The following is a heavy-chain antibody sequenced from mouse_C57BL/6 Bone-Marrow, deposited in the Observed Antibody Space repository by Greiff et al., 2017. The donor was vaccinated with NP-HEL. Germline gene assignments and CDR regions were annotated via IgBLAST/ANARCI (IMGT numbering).Heavy chain of an antibody. CDR3: ARWMITTRYYARDY. CDR1: GYAFTNYL. J-gene: IGHJ4*01. V-gene: IGHV1-54*01. Sequence: QVQLKESGAELVRPGTSVKVSCKASGYAFTNYLIEWVKQRPGQGLEWIGVINPGSGGTNYNEKFKGKATLTADKSSSTAYMQLSSLTSEDSAVYFCARWMITTRYYARDYWGQGTSVTVSS. D-gene: IGHD2-4*01. CDR2: INPGSGGT.